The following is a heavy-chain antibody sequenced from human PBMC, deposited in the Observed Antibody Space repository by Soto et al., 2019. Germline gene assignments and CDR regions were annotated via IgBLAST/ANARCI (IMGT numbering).Heavy chain of an antibody. Sequence: GGSLRLSCAASGFTFSSYPMQWVRQAPGKGLEYVSAISSNGGSTYHANSVKGRFTISRDNSKNTLYLHMGSLRAEDMAVYYCAGGGLESGFYYYYMEVWGKGTTVTVSS. CDR2: ISSNGGST. J-gene: IGHJ6*03. CDR1: GFTFSSYP. V-gene: IGHV3-64*01. CDR3: AGGGLESGFYYYYMEV. D-gene: IGHD3-10*01.